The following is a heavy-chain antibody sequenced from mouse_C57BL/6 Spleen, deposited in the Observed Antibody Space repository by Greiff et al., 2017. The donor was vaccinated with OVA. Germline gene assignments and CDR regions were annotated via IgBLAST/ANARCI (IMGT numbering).Heavy chain of an antibody. CDR2: ISSGGSYT. CDR1: GFTFSSYG. D-gene: IGHD2-4*01. V-gene: IGHV5-6*02. Sequence: DVKLVESGGDLVKPGGSLKLSCAASGFTFSSYGMSWVRQTPDKRLEWVATISSGGSYTYYPDSVKGRFTISRDNAKNTLYLQMSSLKSEDTAMYYCARSTMITTWYCDVWGTGTTVTVSS. CDR3: ARSTMITTWYCDV. J-gene: IGHJ1*03.